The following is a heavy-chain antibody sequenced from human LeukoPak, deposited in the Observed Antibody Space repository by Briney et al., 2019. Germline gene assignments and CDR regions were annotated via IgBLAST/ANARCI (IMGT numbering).Heavy chain of an antibody. V-gene: IGHV4-4*07. CDR3: ASLGTTADYGMDV. D-gene: IGHD1-7*01. CDR2: IYTSGST. J-gene: IGHJ6*02. CDR1: GGSISSYY. Sequence: PSQTLSLTCTVSGGSISSYYWSWIRQPAGKGLEWIGRIYTSGSTNYNPSLKSRVTMSVDTSKNQFSLKLSSVTAADTAVYYCASLGTTADYGMDVWGQGTTVTVSS.